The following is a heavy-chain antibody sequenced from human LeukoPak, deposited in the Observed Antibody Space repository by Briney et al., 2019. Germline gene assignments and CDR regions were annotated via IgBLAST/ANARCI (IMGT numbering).Heavy chain of an antibody. D-gene: IGHD3-16*01. CDR1: GGSISGVY. J-gene: IGHJ4*02. Sequence: SETLSLTCTVSGGSISGVYWNWIRQPPRKGLEWVGYIHTSGSTSFNASLRSRLTFSIDTSKSQVSLRLSSVTATDTAVYYCARRRGGWGEGEFDYWGQGTPVTVST. V-gene: IGHV4-4*09. CDR3: ARRRGGWGEGEFDY. CDR2: IHTSGST.